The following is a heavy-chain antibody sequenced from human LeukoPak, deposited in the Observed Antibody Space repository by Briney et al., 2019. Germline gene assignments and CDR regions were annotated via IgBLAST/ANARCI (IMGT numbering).Heavy chain of an antibody. CDR3: ARDRPRITMVRGVPNWFDP. V-gene: IGHV3-21*01. CDR2: ISSSSSYI. J-gene: IGHJ5*02. CDR1: GFTFSSYS. D-gene: IGHD3-10*01. Sequence: GGSLRLSCAASGFTFSSYSMNCVRHAPGKGLEWVSSISSSSSYIYYADSVKGRFTISRDNAKNSLYLQMNSLRAEDTAVYYCARDRPRITMVRGVPNWFDPWGQGTLVTVSS.